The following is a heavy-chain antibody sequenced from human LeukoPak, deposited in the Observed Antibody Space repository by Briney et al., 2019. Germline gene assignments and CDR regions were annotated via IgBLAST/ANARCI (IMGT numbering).Heavy chain of an antibody. J-gene: IGHJ6*03. Sequence: SETLSLTCTGSGGSISSSSYYWGWIRQPPGKGLEWIGSIYYSGSTYYNPSLKSRVTISVDTSKNQFSLKLSSVTAADTAVYYCARTYYDFWSGYSPRNNYMDVWGKGTTVTVSS. CDR3: ARTYYDFWSGYSPRNNYMDV. CDR1: GGSISSSSYY. CDR2: IYYSGST. D-gene: IGHD3-3*01. V-gene: IGHV4-39*07.